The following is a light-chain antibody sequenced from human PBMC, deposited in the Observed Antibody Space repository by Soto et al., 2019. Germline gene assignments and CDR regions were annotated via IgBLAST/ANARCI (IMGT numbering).Light chain of an antibody. V-gene: IGKV1-33*01. CDR1: QDISNY. CDR2: DAS. Sequence: DIQMTQSPSSLSASVGDRVTITCQASQDISNYLNWYQQKPGKAPKLLIYDASNLETGVPSRFSGSGSGTDFTFTISSLQPEDIAPDYCQQYDNLRSTFGGGTKVEIK. J-gene: IGKJ4*01. CDR3: QQYDNLRST.